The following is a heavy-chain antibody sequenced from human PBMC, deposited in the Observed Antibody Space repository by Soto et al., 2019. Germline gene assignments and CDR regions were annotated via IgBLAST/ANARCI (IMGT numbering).Heavy chain of an antibody. CDR2: IYYSGSN. D-gene: IGHD4-17*01. J-gene: IGHJ4*02. V-gene: IGHV4-31*03. CDR1: GGSISSGGYY. Sequence: QVQLQESGPGLVKPSQTLSLTCTVSGGSISSGGYYWSWIRQHPGKAPEWIGYIYYSGSNYYNRSLKSRVTISVDTSKNQSSLKLSSVTAADTAVYYCARHLYGGNSDGGYFDYWGQGTLVTVSS. CDR3: ARHLYGGNSDGGYFDY.